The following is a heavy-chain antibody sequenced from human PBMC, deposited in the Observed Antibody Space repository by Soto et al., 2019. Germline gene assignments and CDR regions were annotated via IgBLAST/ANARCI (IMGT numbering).Heavy chain of an antibody. CDR3: ARQDRVVAEGRWFDP. CDR1: GYSISSGYY. J-gene: IGHJ5*02. D-gene: IGHD2-15*01. CDR2: VHYSGNT. V-gene: IGHV4-38-2*01. Sequence: SETLSLTCAVSGYSISSGYYWGWIRQPPGKGLEWIGSVHYSGNTYYNPSLKSRLTISVDKSKNQFSLNLSSVTAADTAVYYCARQDRVVAEGRWFDPWGQGTLVTVSS.